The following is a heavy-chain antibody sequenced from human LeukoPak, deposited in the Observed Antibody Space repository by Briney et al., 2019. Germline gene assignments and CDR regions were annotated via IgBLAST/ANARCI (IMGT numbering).Heavy chain of an antibody. Sequence: GGSLRLSCAASGFTFSSYAMSWVRQAPGKGLEWVSAISGSGGSTYYADSVKGRFTISRDNSKNTLYLQMNSLRAEDTAVYYCAKFGVYSSDWAHYFDYWGQGTLVTVSS. CDR2: ISGSGGST. CDR1: GFTFSSYA. CDR3: AKFGVYSSDWAHYFDY. D-gene: IGHD6-19*01. J-gene: IGHJ4*02. V-gene: IGHV3-23*01.